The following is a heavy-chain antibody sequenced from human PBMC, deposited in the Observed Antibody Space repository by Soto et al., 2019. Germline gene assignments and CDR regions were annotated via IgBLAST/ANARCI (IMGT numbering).Heavy chain of an antibody. D-gene: IGHD6-13*01. CDR1: GGSISSGGYY. J-gene: IGHJ5*02. Sequence: SETLSLTCTVSGGSISSGGYYWSWIRQHPGKGLEWIGYIYYSGSTYYNPSLKSRVTISVDTSKNQFSLKLSSVTAADTAVYNCARERAAAGTLYWFDPWGQGTQVSVTS. V-gene: IGHV4-31*03. CDR2: IYYSGST. CDR3: ARERAAAGTLYWFDP.